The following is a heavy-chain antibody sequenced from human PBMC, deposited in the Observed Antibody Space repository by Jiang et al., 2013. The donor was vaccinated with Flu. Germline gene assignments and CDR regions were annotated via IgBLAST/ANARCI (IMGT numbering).Heavy chain of an antibody. CDR3: ARRLVQQFDY. CDR2: IIPIFGIA. V-gene: IGHV1-69*01. CDR1: FSSYA. J-gene: IGHJ4*02. D-gene: IGHD6-19*01. Sequence: FSSYAISWVRQAPGQGLEWMGGIIPIFGIANYAQKFQGRVTITADESTSTAYMELSSLRSEDTAVYYCARRLVQQFDYWGQGTLVTVSS.